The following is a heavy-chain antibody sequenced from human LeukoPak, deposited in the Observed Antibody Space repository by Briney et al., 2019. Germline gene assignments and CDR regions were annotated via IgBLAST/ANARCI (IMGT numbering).Heavy chain of an antibody. Sequence: SETLSLTCTVSGGSVSSGSYYWSWIRQPPGKGLEWIGYIYYSGSTNYNPSLKSRVTISVDTSKNQFSLKLSSVTAADTAEYYCARERVRGYSYGAPFDYWGQGTLVTVSS. V-gene: IGHV4-61*01. CDR3: ARERVRGYSYGAPFDY. CDR1: GGSVSSGSYY. J-gene: IGHJ4*02. CDR2: IYYSGST. D-gene: IGHD5-18*01.